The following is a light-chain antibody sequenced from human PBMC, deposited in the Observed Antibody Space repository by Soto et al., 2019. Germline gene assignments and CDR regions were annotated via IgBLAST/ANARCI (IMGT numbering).Light chain of an antibody. J-gene: IGKJ3*01. Sequence: DIQLTQSPSFLSASVGDRVTITCRASQGISNHLNWYQHKPGKAPKVLIYAASSLQGGVPSRFSGSGSGTDFTLTINSLQPEDFATYYCQQSYSTPFTFGPGTKVDIK. CDR1: QGISNH. CDR3: QQSYSTPFT. V-gene: IGKV1-39*01. CDR2: AAS.